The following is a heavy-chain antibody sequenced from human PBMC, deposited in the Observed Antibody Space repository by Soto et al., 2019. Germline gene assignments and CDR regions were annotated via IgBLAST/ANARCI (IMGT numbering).Heavy chain of an antibody. J-gene: IGHJ4*02. CDR3: AKAPWSTSCCAGSNYFDY. V-gene: IGHV3-23*01. CDR1: GFTFSIYA. CDR2: ISGSGGST. D-gene: IGHD2-2*01. Sequence: PGGSLRLSCAASGFTFSIYAMSWVRQAPGKGLEWVSAISGSGGSTYYADSVKGRFTISRDKSKNTLYLQMNSLRAEDTAVYYCAKAPWSTSCCAGSNYFDYWGQGTLVTVSS.